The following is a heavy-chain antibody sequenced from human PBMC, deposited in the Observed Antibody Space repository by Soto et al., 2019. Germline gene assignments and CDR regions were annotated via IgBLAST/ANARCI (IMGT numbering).Heavy chain of an antibody. J-gene: IGHJ6*02. V-gene: IGHV4-31*03. Sequence: SETLSLTCTVSGGSISSGGYYWSWIRQHPGKGLEWIGYIYYSGSTYYNPSLKSRVTISVDTSKNQFSLKLSSVTAADTAVYYCARNEVGTFFYYYGMDVWGQGTTVTVSS. CDR3: ARNEVGTFFYYYGMDV. D-gene: IGHD2-21*02. CDR1: GGSISSGGYY. CDR2: IYYSGST.